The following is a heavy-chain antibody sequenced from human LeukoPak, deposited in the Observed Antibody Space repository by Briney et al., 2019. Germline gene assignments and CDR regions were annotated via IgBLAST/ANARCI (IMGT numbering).Heavy chain of an antibody. D-gene: IGHD6-19*01. CDR1: GYSFTSYW. CDR2: IYPGDSDT. Sequence: GESLEISFKGSGYSFTSYWIGWVRQMPGKGLGWMGIIYPGDSDTRYSPSFQGQVTISADKSISTAYLQWSSLKASDTAMYYCARQEAGDYFDYWGQGTLVTVSS. V-gene: IGHV5-51*01. J-gene: IGHJ4*02. CDR3: ARQEAGDYFDY.